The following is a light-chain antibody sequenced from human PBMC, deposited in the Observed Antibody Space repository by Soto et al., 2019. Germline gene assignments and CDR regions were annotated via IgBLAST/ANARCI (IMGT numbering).Light chain of an antibody. Sequence: QSALTQPASVSGSPGQSITISCTGTSSDIGVYNYVSWYQQHPGKAPKVVIYEVSNRPLGVSNRFSASKSGNTASLIISGLQADDEADYFCSSYTDSSTLGLYVFGTGTKVTVL. J-gene: IGLJ1*01. CDR1: SSDIGVYNY. CDR2: EVS. CDR3: SSYTDSSTLGLYV. V-gene: IGLV2-14*01.